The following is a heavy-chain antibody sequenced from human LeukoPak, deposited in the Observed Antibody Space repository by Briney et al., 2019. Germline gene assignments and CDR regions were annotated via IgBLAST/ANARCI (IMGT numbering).Heavy chain of an antibody. Sequence: PGGSLRLSCAASGFTFSSYSMNWVRQAPGKGLEWVSYISSSSSTSIHYADSVKGRFAISRDNAKNSLYLQMNSLRDEDTAVYYCAREAMVRGVYYFDYWGQGTLVTVSS. CDR2: ISSSSSTSI. V-gene: IGHV3-48*02. CDR3: AREAMVRGVYYFDY. CDR1: GFTFSSYS. J-gene: IGHJ4*02. D-gene: IGHD3-10*01.